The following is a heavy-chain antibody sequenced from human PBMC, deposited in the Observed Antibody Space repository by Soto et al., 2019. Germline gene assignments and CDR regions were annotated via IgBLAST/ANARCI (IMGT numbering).Heavy chain of an antibody. CDR1: GFTFSSYE. CDR2: ISSSGSTI. CDR3: ARDIVVVVAATFYYYYGMDV. V-gene: IGHV3-48*03. Sequence: GGSLRLSCAASGFTFSSYEMNWVRQAPGKGLEWVSYISSSGSTIYYADSVKGRFTISRDNAKNSLYLQMNSLRAEDTAVYYCARDIVVVVAATFYYYYGMDVWGQGTTVTVSS. D-gene: IGHD2-15*01. J-gene: IGHJ6*02.